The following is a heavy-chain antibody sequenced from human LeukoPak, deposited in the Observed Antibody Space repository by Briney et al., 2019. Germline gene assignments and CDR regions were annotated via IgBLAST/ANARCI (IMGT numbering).Heavy chain of an antibody. J-gene: IGHJ6*02. V-gene: IGHV3-7*01. CDR2: KKQDGSEK. Sequence: GGSLRLSCAASGFTFSSYSMNWVRQAPGKGLEWVANKKQDGSEKYYVDSVKGRFTISRDNAKNSLYLQMNSLRAEDTAVYYCGRAMDVWGQGTTVTVS. CDR1: GFTFSSYS. CDR3: GRAMDV.